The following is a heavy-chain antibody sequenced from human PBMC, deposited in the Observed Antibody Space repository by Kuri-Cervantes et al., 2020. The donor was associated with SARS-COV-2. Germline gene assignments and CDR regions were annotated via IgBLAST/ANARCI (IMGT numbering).Heavy chain of an antibody. D-gene: IGHD3-3*01. J-gene: IGHJ4*02. CDR1: GGSISSDSYY. CDR2: IFHSGTT. Sequence: SETLSLTCSVSGGSISSDSYYWGWVRQPPGKGLEWIGNIFHSGTTYYNPSLQSRITMSVDTSKNQFSLKLSSVTAADTAVYYCAKGWYYDFWSGNGAFDYWGQGTLVTVSS. V-gene: IGHV4-39*01. CDR3: AKGWYYDFWSGNGAFDY.